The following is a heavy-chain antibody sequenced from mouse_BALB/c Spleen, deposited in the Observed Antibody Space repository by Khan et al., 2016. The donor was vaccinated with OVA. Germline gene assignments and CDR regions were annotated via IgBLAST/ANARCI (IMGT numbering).Heavy chain of an antibody. V-gene: IGHV5-6*01. CDR1: GFTFSTYG. CDR3: TRLAYYYDGEGFAY. CDR2: VSTGGSYT. D-gene: IGHD1-1*01. J-gene: IGHJ3*01. Sequence: EVELVESGGDLVKPGGSLKLSCAASGFTFSTYGMSWVRQTPDKRLEWVATVSTGGSYTYYPDSVKGRFTISRDNAKNTLYLQMRGLKSEDTAMFYCTRLAYYYDGEGFAYGGQGTLVTVSA.